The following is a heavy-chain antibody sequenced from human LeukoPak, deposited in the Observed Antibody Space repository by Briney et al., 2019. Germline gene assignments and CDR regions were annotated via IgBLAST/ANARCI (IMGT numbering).Heavy chain of an antibody. CDR3: AKDSHVVRDRFNWFDP. Sequence: GGSLRLSCAASGFTFSSYAMHWVRQAPGKGPEWVAVISYDGSNKYYADSVKGRFTISRDNANKSLYLQMSSLRAEDTAVYYCAKDSHVVRDRFNWFDPWGQGTLVTVSS. V-gene: IGHV3-30*04. CDR1: GFTFSSYA. CDR2: ISYDGSNK. J-gene: IGHJ5*02. D-gene: IGHD3-10*01.